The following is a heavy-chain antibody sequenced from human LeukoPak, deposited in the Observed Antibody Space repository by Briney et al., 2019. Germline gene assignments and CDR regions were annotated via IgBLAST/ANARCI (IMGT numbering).Heavy chain of an antibody. CDR2: IKSKTDGGTT. D-gene: IGHD3-22*01. CDR1: GFTFSNAW. V-gene: IGHV3-15*01. CDR3: TTDRSYYDSSGYQEYYFDY. J-gene: IGHJ4*02. Sequence: PGGSLRLSCAASGFTFSNAWMSWVRQAPGKGLEWVGRIKSKTDGGTTDYAAPVKGRFTISRDDSKNTLYLQMSSLKTEDTAVYYCTTDRSYYDSSGYQEYYFDYWGQGTLATVSS.